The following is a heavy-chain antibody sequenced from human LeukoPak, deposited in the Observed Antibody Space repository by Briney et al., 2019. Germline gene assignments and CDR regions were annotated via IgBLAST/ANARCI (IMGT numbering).Heavy chain of an antibody. J-gene: IGHJ5*01. D-gene: IGHD6-13*01. CDR3: AGERPSSSWYDF. Sequence: GGSLRLSCAASEFTFSTYLMTRGRQAPGKGLEWVANIKQDGSEKYYADSVRGRFTISRDNGKKSLYLQMNSLRVEDTAVYYCAGERPSSSWYDFWGQGTLVTVSS. CDR2: IKQDGSEK. CDR1: EFTFSTYL. V-gene: IGHV3-7*01.